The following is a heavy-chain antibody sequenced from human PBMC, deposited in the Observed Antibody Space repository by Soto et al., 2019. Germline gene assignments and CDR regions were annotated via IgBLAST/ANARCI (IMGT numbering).Heavy chain of an antibody. V-gene: IGHV1-18*04. D-gene: IGHD3-10*01. J-gene: IGHJ4*02. CDR2: SSAQKGDT. CDR1: GDSFKYSS. CDR3: AKVGWFGALMPLES. Sequence: QVQLVQSGAEVKDPGASVNISCKASGDSFKYSSFTWVRQAPGQGLEWMGWSSAQKGDTNYAQAFQDRVTMTTDKASSTFYMDLRSLRSDDTGVYYCAKVGWFGALMPLESWGQGTLVRVS.